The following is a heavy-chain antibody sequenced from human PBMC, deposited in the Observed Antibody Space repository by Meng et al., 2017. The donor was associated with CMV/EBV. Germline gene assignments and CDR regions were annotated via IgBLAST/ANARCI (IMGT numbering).Heavy chain of an antibody. CDR3: ARDTITMIASDY. J-gene: IGHJ4*02. CDR1: GFTFSSYS. Sequence: GGSLRLSCAASGFTFSSYSMNWVRQAPGKGLEWVSSISSSSSYIYYADSVKGRFTISRDNAKHSLYLQMNSLRAEDTAVYYCARDTITMIASDYWGQGTLVTVSS. D-gene: IGHD3-22*01. CDR2: ISSSSSYI. V-gene: IGHV3-21*01.